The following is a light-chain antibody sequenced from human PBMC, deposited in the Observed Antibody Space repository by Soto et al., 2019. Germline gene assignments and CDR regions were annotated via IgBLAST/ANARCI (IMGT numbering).Light chain of an antibody. Sequence: ELVMTQSPATLSVSPGERATLSCRASQSVSSNLAWYQQKPGQAPRLLLYGASTRATGIPPTFSGSGSGTEFTLTISSLQSEDFAVYYCQQHNNWPPITFGQGTRLEIK. V-gene: IGKV3-15*01. CDR1: QSVSSN. CDR2: GAS. CDR3: QQHNNWPPIT. J-gene: IGKJ5*01.